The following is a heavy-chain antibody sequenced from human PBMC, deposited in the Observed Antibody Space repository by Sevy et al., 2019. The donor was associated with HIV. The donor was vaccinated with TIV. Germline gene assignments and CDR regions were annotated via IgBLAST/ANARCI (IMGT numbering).Heavy chain of an antibody. CDR3: AREWQLVPDY. Sequence: GGSLRLSCAASGFTFSDYYMSWIRQAPGKGLEWVSYISSSSSYTNYAVSVKGRFTISRDNAKNSLYLQMNSLRAEDTAVYYCAREWQLVPDYWGQGTLVTVSS. V-gene: IGHV3-11*06. D-gene: IGHD6-6*01. CDR1: GFTFSDYY. J-gene: IGHJ4*02. CDR2: ISSSSSYT.